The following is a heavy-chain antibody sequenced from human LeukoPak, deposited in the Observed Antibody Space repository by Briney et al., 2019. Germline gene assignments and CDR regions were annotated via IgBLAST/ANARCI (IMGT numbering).Heavy chain of an antibody. D-gene: IGHD6-19*01. CDR3: ARSSPGWGGYFDY. J-gene: IGHJ4*02. V-gene: IGHV4-39*07. CDR1: GGSISSSSYY. CDR2: IYYSGST. Sequence: SETLSLTCTVSGGSISSSSYYWGWIRQPPGKGLEWIGSIYYSGSTYYNPSLKSRVTISVDTSKNQFSLKLSSVTAADTAVYYCARSSPGWGGYFDYWGQGTLVTVSS.